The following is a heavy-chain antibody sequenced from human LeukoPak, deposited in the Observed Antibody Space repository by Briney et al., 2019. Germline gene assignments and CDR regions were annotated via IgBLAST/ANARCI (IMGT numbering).Heavy chain of an antibody. CDR2: IYQSGST. V-gene: IGHV4-38-2*01. D-gene: IGHD2-2*01. CDR1: GYSISSGYY. Sequence: SETLSLTCAVSGYSISSGYYWGWIRQPPGKGLEWIGSIYQSGSTYYSLSLKSRVTISVDASKNQFSLKLSSVTAADTAVYYCARGDIVVVPAAIGKEINNWFDPWGQGTLVTVSS. J-gene: IGHJ5*02. CDR3: ARGDIVVVPAAIGKEINNWFDP.